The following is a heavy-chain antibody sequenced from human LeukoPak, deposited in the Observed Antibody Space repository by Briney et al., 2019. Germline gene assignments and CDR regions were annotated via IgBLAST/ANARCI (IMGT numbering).Heavy chain of an antibody. J-gene: IGHJ4*02. CDR3: ARLGYGSGWPFYYFDY. CDR2: IYYSGST. Sequence: PSETLSLTCTVSGGSISSSSYYWGWIRQPPGKGLEWIGRIYYSGSTYYNPSLKSRVTISVDTAKNQFSLKLSSVTAADTAVYYCARLGYGSGWPFYYFDYWGQGTLVTVSS. D-gene: IGHD6-19*01. CDR1: GGSISSSSYY. V-gene: IGHV4-39*01.